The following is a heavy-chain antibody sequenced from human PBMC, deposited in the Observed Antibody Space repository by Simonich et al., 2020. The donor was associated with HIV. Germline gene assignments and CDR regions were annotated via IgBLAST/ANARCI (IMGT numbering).Heavy chain of an antibody. V-gene: IGHV3-33*01. CDR1: GFTFSSYG. J-gene: IGHJ4*02. Sequence: QVQLVESGGGVVQPGRSLRLSCAASGFTFSSYGMQWVRQAPAKGLGWVAVIWDYGNIKYYAHSVKGRFTISRDNSKNTLYLQMNSLRAEDTAMYYCVRRFDYGGDYWGQGTLVTVSS. CDR2: IWDYGNIK. D-gene: IGHD4-17*01. CDR3: VRRFDYGGDY.